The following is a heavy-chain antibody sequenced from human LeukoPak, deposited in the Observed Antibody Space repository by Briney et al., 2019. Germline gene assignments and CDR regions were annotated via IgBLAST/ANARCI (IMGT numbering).Heavy chain of an antibody. Sequence: ASVKVSCKASGGTFSSYAISWVRQAPGQGLEWMGWISAYNGNTNYAQKLQGRVTMTTDTSTSTAYMELRSLRSDDTAVYYCARDRDEEYFDYWGQGTLVTVSS. V-gene: IGHV1-18*01. CDR2: ISAYNGNT. J-gene: IGHJ4*02. CDR1: GGTFSSYA. CDR3: ARDRDEEYFDY.